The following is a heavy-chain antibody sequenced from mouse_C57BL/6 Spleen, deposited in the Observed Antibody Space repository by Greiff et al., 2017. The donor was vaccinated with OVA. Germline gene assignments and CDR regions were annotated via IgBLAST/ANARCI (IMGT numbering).Heavy chain of an antibody. CDR1: GYTFTSYW. Sequence: VQLQQPGTELVKPGASVKLSCKASGYTFTSYWMHWVKQRPGQGLEWIGNINPSNGGTNYNEKFKSKVTLTVAKSSSTAYMQLSSLTSEDSAVYYCARSSTMVTYFDYWGQGTTLTVSS. CDR2: INPSNGGT. D-gene: IGHD2-2*01. V-gene: IGHV1-53*01. CDR3: ARSSTMVTYFDY. J-gene: IGHJ2*01.